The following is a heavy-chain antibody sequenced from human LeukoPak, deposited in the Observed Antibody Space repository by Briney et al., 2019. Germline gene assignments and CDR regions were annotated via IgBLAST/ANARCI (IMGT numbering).Heavy chain of an antibody. D-gene: IGHD4/OR15-4a*01. CDR2: IKTDGSIT. Sequence: PGGSLRLSCAASGFSFSVYWMHWVRQAPGKGPVWVSRIKTDGSITDYADFVKGRFTISRDNAKNTLYLQMNSLRAEDTAVYYCARRAGAYSHPYDYWGQGTLVTVSS. V-gene: IGHV3-74*01. CDR1: GFSFSVYW. CDR3: ARRAGAYSHPYDY. J-gene: IGHJ4*02.